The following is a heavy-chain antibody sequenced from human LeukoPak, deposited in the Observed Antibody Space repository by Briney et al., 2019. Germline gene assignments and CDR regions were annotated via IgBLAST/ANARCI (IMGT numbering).Heavy chain of an antibody. Sequence: GRSLRLSCAASGFTFSSYGMHWVRQAPGKGLEWVSAISGSGGSTYYADSVKGRFTISRDNSKNTLYLQMNSLRAEDTAVYYCAKDLGVPWQQRFDYWGQGTLVTVSS. J-gene: IGHJ4*02. CDR2: ISGSGGST. V-gene: IGHV3-23*01. CDR1: GFTFSSYG. CDR3: AKDLGVPWQQRFDY. D-gene: IGHD6-13*01.